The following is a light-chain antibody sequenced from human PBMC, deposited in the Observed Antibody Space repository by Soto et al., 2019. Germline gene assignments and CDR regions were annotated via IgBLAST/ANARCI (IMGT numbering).Light chain of an antibody. Sequence: EMVLTQSPDTLSVSPGARATLSCRASQTVSSNFLAWYQQRPGQAPRLLIYGASSRAAGIPDRFSGSGSGTDFTLTISRLEPEDLAVYYCQQYGSSPETFGQGTKVDIK. CDR3: QQYGSSPET. V-gene: IGKV3-20*01. CDR1: QTVSSNF. J-gene: IGKJ1*01. CDR2: GAS.